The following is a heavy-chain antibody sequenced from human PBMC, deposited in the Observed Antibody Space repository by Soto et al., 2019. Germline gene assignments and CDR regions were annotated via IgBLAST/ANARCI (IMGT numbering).Heavy chain of an antibody. V-gene: IGHV3-48*02. J-gene: IGHJ3*02. D-gene: IGHD4-17*01. Sequence: GGSLRLSCAASGFTFSSYSMNWVRQAPGKGLEWVSYISSSSSTIYYADSVKGRFTISRDNAKNSLYLQMNSLRDEDTAVYYCARDSAVTTVFRDAFDIWGQGTMVTVSS. CDR1: GFTFSSYS. CDR2: ISSSSSTI. CDR3: ARDSAVTTVFRDAFDI.